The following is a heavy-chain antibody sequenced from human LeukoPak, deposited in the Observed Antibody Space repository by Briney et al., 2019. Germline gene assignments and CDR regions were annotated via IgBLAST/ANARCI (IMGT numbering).Heavy chain of an antibody. CDR3: AKTWGYCSGGSCYYFDY. D-gene: IGHD2-15*01. CDR2: ISYDGSNK. V-gene: IGHV3-30*18. CDR1: GFTFSSYG. J-gene: IGHJ4*02. Sequence: GGSLRLSCAASGFTFSSYGMHWVRQAPGKGLEWVAVISYDGSNKYYAVSVKGRFTISRDNSKNTLSLQMNSLRAEDTAVYYCAKTWGYCSGGSCYYFDYWGQGTLVTVSS.